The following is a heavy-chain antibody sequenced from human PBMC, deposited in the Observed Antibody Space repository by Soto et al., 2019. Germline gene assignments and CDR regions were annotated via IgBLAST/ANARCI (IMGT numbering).Heavy chain of an antibody. D-gene: IGHD3-3*01. CDR3: ARTVSIPTLYDFWSGSRLGAFDI. J-gene: IGHJ3*02. V-gene: IGHV3-7*01. Sequence: VGSLRLSCAASGFTFSGYWMSWVRQAPGKGLEWVANIKQDGSEKYYVDSVKGRLTISRDNAKNSLYLQMNSLRAEDTAVYYCARTVSIPTLYDFWSGSRLGAFDIWGQGTMVTVSS. CDR1: GFTFSGYW. CDR2: IKQDGSEK.